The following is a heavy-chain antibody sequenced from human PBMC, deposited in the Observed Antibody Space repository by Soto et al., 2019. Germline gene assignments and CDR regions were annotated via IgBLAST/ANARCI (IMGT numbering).Heavy chain of an antibody. CDR2: IYRGGDT. Sequence: EVHLVESGGDLIQPGGSLRLSCAASGFTVSNIYMSWVRQAPGKGPEWVSVIYRGGDTFYADSVKGRFTISRDNSKNTLYLRMNSLRTEDTAVYYCTRDPWDYWGQGTLVTVSS. V-gene: IGHV3-53*01. J-gene: IGHJ4*02. CDR3: TRDPWDY. CDR1: GFTVSNIY.